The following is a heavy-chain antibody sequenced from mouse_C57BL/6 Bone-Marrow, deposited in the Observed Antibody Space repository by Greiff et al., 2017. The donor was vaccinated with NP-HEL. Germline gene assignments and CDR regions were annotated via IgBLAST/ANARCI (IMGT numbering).Heavy chain of an antibody. CDR3: ARSGFYDYDGFAY. CDR1: GYTFTSYW. D-gene: IGHD2-4*01. V-gene: IGHV1-53*01. Sequence: QVQLQQPGTELVKPGASVKLSCKASGYTFTSYWMHWVKQRPGQGLEWIGNINPSNGGTNYNEKFKSKATLTVDKTASTAYMQLSSLTAEDSAVYYGARSGFYDYDGFAYWGQGTLVTVSA. J-gene: IGHJ3*01. CDR2: INPSNGGT.